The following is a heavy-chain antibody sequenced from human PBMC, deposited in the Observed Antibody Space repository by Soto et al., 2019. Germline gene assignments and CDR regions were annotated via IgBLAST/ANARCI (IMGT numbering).Heavy chain of an antibody. Sequence: QVQLQESGPGLVKPSETLSLTCTVSGGSISSYYWSWIRQPPGKGLEWIGYIYYSGSTNYNPSLKSRVTISVDTSKNQFSLKLSSVTAADTAVYYCARVSQDIVVVPAAPNWFDPWGQGTLVTVSS. J-gene: IGHJ5*02. CDR1: GGSISSYY. V-gene: IGHV4-59*01. CDR2: IYYSGST. CDR3: ARVSQDIVVVPAAPNWFDP. D-gene: IGHD2-2*01.